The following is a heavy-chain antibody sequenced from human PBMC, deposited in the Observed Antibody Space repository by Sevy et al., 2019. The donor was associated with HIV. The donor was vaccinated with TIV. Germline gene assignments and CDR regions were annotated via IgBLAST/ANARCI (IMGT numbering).Heavy chain of an antibody. CDR2: INTSGST. Sequence: SETLSLTCTVSGDSFSSYFWAWIRQPAGKGLEWIGRINTSGSTNYNPSLKRRGTMSVDTSKSQFSLKLTSLTAADTAIYFCARSNWVTATNGFSKSYYFDYWGQGSLVTVSS. CDR3: ARSNWVTATNGFSKSYYFDY. J-gene: IGHJ4*02. CDR1: GDSFSSYF. D-gene: IGHD7-27*01. V-gene: IGHV4-4*07.